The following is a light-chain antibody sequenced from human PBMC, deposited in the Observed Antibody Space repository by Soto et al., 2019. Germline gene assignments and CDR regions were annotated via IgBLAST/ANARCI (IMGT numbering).Light chain of an antibody. J-gene: IGKJ1*01. Sequence: DIQMTQSPSTLSGSVGGRVTLTFRASQTISSWLAWYQQKPGKAPKLLIYKASTLKSGVPSRFSGSGSGTEFTLTISSLQPDDFATYYCQHYNSYSEAFGQGTKVDIK. CDR3: QHYNSYSEA. CDR1: QTISSW. V-gene: IGKV1-5*03. CDR2: KAS.